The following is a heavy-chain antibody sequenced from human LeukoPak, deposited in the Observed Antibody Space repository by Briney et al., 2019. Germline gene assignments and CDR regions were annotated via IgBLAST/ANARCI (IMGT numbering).Heavy chain of an antibody. CDR3: VVDLSGSADY. V-gene: IGHV3-7*01. Sequence: PGGSLRLSCSASGFTFSTYWMSWVRQAPGKGLEWVANMRRDGNEIYYLDSVRGRFTISRDNAKNTLYLQMNSLRTEDSALYYCVVDLSGSADYWGQGTLVTVSS. D-gene: IGHD3-10*01. CDR2: MRRDGNEI. CDR1: GFTFSTYW. J-gene: IGHJ4*02.